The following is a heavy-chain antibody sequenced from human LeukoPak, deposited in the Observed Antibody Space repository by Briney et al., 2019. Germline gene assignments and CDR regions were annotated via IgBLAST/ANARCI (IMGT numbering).Heavy chain of an antibody. J-gene: IGHJ3*01. D-gene: IGHD3-3*01. Sequence: PSETLSLACTVSGGSISFSSWSWIRQPPGKGLEWIGYIHTSGSNNQYPSLKSRVTISVDKSKNHFSLRLTSVTAADTAVYYCARLSAAVHLGAFDLWGQGTMVTVSS. V-gene: IGHV4-4*09. CDR2: IHTSGSN. CDR1: GGSISFSS. CDR3: ARLSAAVHLGAFDL.